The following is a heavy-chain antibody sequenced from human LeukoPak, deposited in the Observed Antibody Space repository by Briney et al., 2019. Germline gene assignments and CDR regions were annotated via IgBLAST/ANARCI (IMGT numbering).Heavy chain of an antibody. CDR2: IKSKTDGGTT. V-gene: IGHV3-15*01. CDR3: AKSVAIYFYYGLDV. CDR1: GFTFSNAW. D-gene: IGHD3-3*01. Sequence: GGSLRLSCAASGFTFSNAWMSWVRQAPGKGLEWVGRIKSKTDGGTTDYAAPVKGRFTISRDDSKNTLFLQMNSLRAEDTAPYYCAKSVAIYFYYGLDVWGQGTTVTVSS. J-gene: IGHJ6*02.